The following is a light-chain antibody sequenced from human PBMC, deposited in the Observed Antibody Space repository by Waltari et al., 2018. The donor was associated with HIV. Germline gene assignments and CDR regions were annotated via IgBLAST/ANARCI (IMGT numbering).Light chain of an antibody. J-gene: IGLJ2*01. CDR3: SSYTSKNFLT. V-gene: IGLV2-14*01. CDR1: PSDIYALNY. Sequence: QSALTQPASVSGSPGQSLTISCTGPPSDIYALNYFPWYPQHAGDAPKLIFFEVDYRPAGVSDRFSASKSGNSASLTISDLQAEDEADYFCSSYTSKNFLTFGGGTKLTVL. CDR2: EVD.